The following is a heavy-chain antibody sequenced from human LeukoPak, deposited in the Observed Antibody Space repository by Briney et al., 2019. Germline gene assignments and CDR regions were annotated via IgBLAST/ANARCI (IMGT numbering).Heavy chain of an antibody. Sequence: AXXGGSFSGYYXSWIRQPPGKGLXWIGEINHSGSTNYNPSLKSRVTISVDTSKNQFSLKLSSVTAADTAVYYCARGHNFDFWSGTFKFDYWGQGTLVTVSS. J-gene: IGHJ4*02. D-gene: IGHD3-3*01. CDR3: ARGHNFDFWSGTFKFDY. CDR2: INHSGST. V-gene: IGHV4-34*01. CDR1: GGSFSGYY.